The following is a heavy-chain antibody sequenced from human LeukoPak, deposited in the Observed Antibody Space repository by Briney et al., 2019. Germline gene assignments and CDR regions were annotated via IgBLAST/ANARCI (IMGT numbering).Heavy chain of an antibody. CDR3: AKDGIVGATPKVDY. J-gene: IGHJ4*02. CDR1: GFTFSSYG. V-gene: IGHV3-30*02. Sequence: GGSLRLSCAASGFTFSSYGMHWVRQAPGKGLEWVAFIRYDGSNKYYADSVKGRFTISRDNSKNTLYLQMNSLRAEDTAVYYCAKDGIVGATPKVDYWGQGTLVTVSS. D-gene: IGHD1-26*01. CDR2: IRYDGSNK.